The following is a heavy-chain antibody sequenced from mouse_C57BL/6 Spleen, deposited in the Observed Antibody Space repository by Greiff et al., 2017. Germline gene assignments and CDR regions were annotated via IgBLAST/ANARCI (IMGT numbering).Heavy chain of an antibody. CDR1: GYAFSSSW. V-gene: IGHV1-82*01. Sequence: QVQLQQSGPELVKPGASVKISCKASGYAFSSSWMNWVKQRPGKGLEWIGRIYPGDGDTNYNGKFKGKATLTADKSSSTAYMQLSSLTSEDSAVYFCARSRGTMVTTGAMDYWVKEPQSPSPQ. J-gene: IGHJ4*01. CDR2: IYPGDGDT. CDR3: ARSRGTMVTTGAMDY. D-gene: IGHD2-2*01.